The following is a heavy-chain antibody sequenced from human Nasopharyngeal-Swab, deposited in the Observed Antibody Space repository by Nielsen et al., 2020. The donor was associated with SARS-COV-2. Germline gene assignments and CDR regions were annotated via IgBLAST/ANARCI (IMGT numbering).Heavy chain of an antibody. D-gene: IGHD2-21*02. CDR2: IYPGDSDT. Sequence: KVSCKGSGDSFTSYWIGWVRQMPGKGLEGRGIIYPGDSDTRYSPSFQGQVTISADKSISTAYLQWSSLKASDTAMYYCTRDCGGDCYSFDYWGQGTLVTVSS. CDR3: TRDCGGDCYSFDY. J-gene: IGHJ4*02. CDR1: GDSFTSYW. V-gene: IGHV5-51*01.